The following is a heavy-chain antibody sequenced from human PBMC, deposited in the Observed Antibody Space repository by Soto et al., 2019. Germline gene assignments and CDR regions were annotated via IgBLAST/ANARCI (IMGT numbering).Heavy chain of an antibody. CDR1: GGSISSGGYY. Sequence: QVQLQESGPGLVKPSQTLSLTCTVSGGSISSGGYYWSWIRQHPGKGLEWIGYIYYSGSTYYNPTLNSRVTISVHTSKNQFSLKLSSVTAADTAVYYCARDYGDAFDIWGQGTMVTVSS. CDR2: IYYSGST. CDR3: ARDYGDAFDI. D-gene: IGHD4-17*01. J-gene: IGHJ3*02. V-gene: IGHV4-31*03.